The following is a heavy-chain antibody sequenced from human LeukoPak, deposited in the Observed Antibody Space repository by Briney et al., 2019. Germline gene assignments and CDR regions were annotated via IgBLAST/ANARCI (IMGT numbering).Heavy chain of an antibody. V-gene: IGHV3-30*02. J-gene: IGHJ4*02. CDR2: IRYDGNKD. Sequence: GGSLRPSCAASGFTFSDFGIHWVRQAPGKGLEWVTFIRYDGNKDYYADSVKGRFTISRDNSKTTVYLQMNSLRDEDTAVYYCARAMGAGSYTFDYWGQGTLVTVSS. CDR3: ARAMGAGSYTFDY. D-gene: IGHD1-26*01. CDR1: GFTFSDFG.